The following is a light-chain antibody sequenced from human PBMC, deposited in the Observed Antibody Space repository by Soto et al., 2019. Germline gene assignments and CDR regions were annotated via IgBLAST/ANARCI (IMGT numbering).Light chain of an antibody. CDR3: LQDYNYPYT. CDR2: AAS. V-gene: IGKV1-6*01. CDR1: QGIKND. Sequence: AIQMTQSPSSLSASVGDRVTITCRASQGIKNDVAWYQQKPRKAPKLLIYAASSLQSGVPPRFSGSGSGTDFTLTISSLQPEDFATYYCLQDYNYPYTFGQGTKLEIK. J-gene: IGKJ2*01.